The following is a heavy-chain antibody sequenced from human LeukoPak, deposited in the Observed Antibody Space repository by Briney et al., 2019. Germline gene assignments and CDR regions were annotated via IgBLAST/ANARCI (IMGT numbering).Heavy chain of an antibody. Sequence: GGSLRLSCAASGFIFSNYWMSWVRQAPGKGLEWVANTKQDGSEKYYVDSVKGRFTISRDNAKNSLYLQMNSLRVEDTAIYYCATVGAVTDGAFDVWGQGTMVTVSS. CDR2: TKQDGSEK. J-gene: IGHJ3*01. D-gene: IGHD4-17*01. CDR1: GFIFSNYW. CDR3: ATVGAVTDGAFDV. V-gene: IGHV3-7*01.